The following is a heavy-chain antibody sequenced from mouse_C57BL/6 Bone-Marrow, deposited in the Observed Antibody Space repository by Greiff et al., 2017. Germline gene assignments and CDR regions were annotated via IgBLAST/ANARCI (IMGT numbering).Heavy chain of an antibody. Sequence: QVQLQQSGAELVKPGASVKMSCKASGYTFTSYWITWVKQRPGQGLEWIGDIYPGSGSTNYNEKFKSKATLTVDTSSSTAYMQLSSLTSEDSAVYYCAEGPFYSGWFAYWGQGTLVTVSA. D-gene: IGHD2-1*01. CDR2: IYPGSGST. CDR3: AEGPFYSGWFAY. V-gene: IGHV1-55*01. J-gene: IGHJ3*01. CDR1: GYTFTSYW.